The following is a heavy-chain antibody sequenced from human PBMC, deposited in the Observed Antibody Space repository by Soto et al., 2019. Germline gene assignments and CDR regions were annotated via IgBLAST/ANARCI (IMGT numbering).Heavy chain of an antibody. D-gene: IGHD3-10*01. CDR1: SISNHY. CDR3: PTQGFGPLHGLVDV. V-gene: IGHV4-4*09. J-gene: IGHJ6*02. Sequence: SISNHYCSWIRQPPGKRLEWLGYISNSGYTSYNPSLRSRLSISVDTSKNQVSLNLASVTAADTAVYYCPTQGFGPLHGLVDVWGPGTTVTVSS. CDR2: ISNSGYT.